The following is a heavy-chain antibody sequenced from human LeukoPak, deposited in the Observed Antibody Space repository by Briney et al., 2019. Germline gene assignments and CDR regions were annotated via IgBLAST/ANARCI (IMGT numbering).Heavy chain of an antibody. Sequence: AGGSLRLSCAASGFTFSSYGVHWVRQAPGKGLEWVAVISYDGSNKYYAASVKGRFTISRDNSKNTLYLQMTSMRAEDTAVYYCAKDGSSWPLYSFDYWGQGTLVPVSS. CDR3: AKDGSSWPLYSFDY. CDR2: ISYDGSNK. CDR1: GFTFSSYG. V-gene: IGHV3-30*18. J-gene: IGHJ4*02. D-gene: IGHD6-13*01.